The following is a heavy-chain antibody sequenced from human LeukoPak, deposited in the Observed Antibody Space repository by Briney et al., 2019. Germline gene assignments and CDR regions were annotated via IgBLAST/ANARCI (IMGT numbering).Heavy chain of an antibody. CDR1: GYTFTSYY. Sequence: ASVEVSCKASGYTFTSYYMHWVRQAPGQGLEWMGIINPSGGSTSYAQKFQGRVTMTRDTSTSTVYMELSSLRSEDTAVYYCARDSRITIFGVVIEEVWWFDPWGQGTLVTVSS. J-gene: IGHJ5*02. D-gene: IGHD3-3*01. CDR3: ARDSRITIFGVVIEEVWWFDP. V-gene: IGHV1-46*01. CDR2: INPSGGST.